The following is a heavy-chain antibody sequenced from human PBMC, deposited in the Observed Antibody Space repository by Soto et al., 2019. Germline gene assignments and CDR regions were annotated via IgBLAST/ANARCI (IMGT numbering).Heavy chain of an antibody. V-gene: IGHV4-61*01. D-gene: IGHD3-22*01. J-gene: IGHJ4*02. CDR3: ARARYYYDSSALGVFDY. CDR1: GGSVSSGSYY. Sequence: SETLSLTCTVSGGSVSSGSYYWSWIRQPPGKGLEWIGYIYYSGSTNYNPSLKSRVTISVDTSKNQFSLKLSSVTAADTAVYYCARARYYYDSSALGVFDYWGQGTMVTVYS. CDR2: IYYSGST.